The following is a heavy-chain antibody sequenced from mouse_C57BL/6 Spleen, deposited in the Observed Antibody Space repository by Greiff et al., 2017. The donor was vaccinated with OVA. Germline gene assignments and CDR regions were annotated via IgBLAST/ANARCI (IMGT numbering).Heavy chain of an antibody. Sequence: VKLVESGAELVKPGASVKISCKASGYAFSSYWMNWVKQRPGKGLEWIGQIYPGDGDTNYNGKFKGKATLTADKSSSTAYMQLSSLTSEDSAVYFCARENDYERFAYWGQGTLVTVSA. CDR3: ARENDYERFAY. CDR1: GYAFSSYW. D-gene: IGHD2-4*01. V-gene: IGHV1-80*01. CDR2: IYPGDGDT. J-gene: IGHJ3*01.